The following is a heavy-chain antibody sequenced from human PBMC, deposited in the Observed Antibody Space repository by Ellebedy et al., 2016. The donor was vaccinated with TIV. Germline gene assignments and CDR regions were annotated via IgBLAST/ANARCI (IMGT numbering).Heavy chain of an antibody. CDR1: GFTVNTNY. V-gene: IGHV3-66*01. Sequence: PGGSLRLSCAASGFTVNTNYMTWVRQPPGKGLEWVALVYSGGTTYYADSVQGRFTISRDSSKNTLYLEMNSLRDEETAVYYCARGVGNCSGPSCYPLGSWGRGTLVTVSS. J-gene: IGHJ5*02. CDR2: VYSGGTT. CDR3: ARGVGNCSGPSCYPLGS. D-gene: IGHD2-15*01.